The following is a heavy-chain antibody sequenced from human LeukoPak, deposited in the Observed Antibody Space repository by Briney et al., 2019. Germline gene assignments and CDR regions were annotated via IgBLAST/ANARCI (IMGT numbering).Heavy chain of an antibody. D-gene: IGHD6-19*01. CDR3: AKGGSSGWYVYFQH. V-gene: IGHV3-9*01. CDR2: ISWNSGSI. Sequence: GGSLRLSCAASGFTFDDYAMHWVRQAPGKGLEWVSVISWNSGSIGYADSVKGRFTISRDNAKNSLYLQMNSLRAEDTALYYCAKGGSSGWYVYFQHWGQGTLVTVSS. J-gene: IGHJ1*01. CDR1: GFTFDDYA.